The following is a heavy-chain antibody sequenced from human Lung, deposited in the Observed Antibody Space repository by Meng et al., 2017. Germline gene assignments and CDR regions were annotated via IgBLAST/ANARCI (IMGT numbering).Heavy chain of an antibody. CDR2: INPKSGDT. J-gene: IGHJ4*02. CDR1: GYTFPDYW. D-gene: IGHD6-13*01. CDR3: ARDEDISAAGKLFGDY. V-gene: IGHV1-2*06. Sequence: QGQVVQSGAEVKKPVASVKVSCKASGYTFPDYWLHWVRRAPGQGLEWMGRINPKSGDTHYAQRFQGRVTMTGDTSISTAYMELSGLRSDDTAMYYCARDEDISAAGKLFGDYWGQGTLVTVSS.